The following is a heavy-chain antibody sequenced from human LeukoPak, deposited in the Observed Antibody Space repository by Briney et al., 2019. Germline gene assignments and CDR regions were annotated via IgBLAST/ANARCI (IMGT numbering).Heavy chain of an antibody. CDR3: AKVGLWFGELSWFDP. V-gene: IGHV3-21*01. Sequence: GGSLKLSCAASGFTFSSYSMNWVRQAPGKGLEWVSSISSSSSYIYYADSVKGRFTISRDNSKNTLYLQMNSLRAEDTAVYYCAKVGLWFGELSWFDPWGQGTLVTVSS. D-gene: IGHD3-10*01. CDR1: GFTFSSYS. J-gene: IGHJ5*02. CDR2: ISSSSSYI.